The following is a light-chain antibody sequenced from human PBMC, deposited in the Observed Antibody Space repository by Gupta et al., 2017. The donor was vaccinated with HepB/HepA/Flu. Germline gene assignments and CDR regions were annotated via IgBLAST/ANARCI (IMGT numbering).Light chain of an antibody. CDR3: QAYDSILSAWV. Sequence: SVLPPPPSVSRAPGQSVTISCTGNNSNIGAGYDVHWYQHLPGRAPKLLIYGNTYRPSGVPDRFSGSKSGTSASLAISGLQSEDEADYYCQAYDSILSAWVFGGGTKLTVL. J-gene: IGLJ3*02. V-gene: IGLV1-40*01. CDR2: GNT. CDR1: NSNIGAGYD.